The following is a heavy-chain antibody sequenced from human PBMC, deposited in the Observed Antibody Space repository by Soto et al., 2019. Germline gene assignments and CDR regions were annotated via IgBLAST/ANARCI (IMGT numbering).Heavy chain of an antibody. CDR1: GFTFSSYE. Sequence: EVQLVESGGGLVQPAGSLRLSCSDSGFTFSSYEMHWVRRATGKSQEWVSAIGTAGDTYYPGSVKGRFTISRENAKNSLYLQMNSLRAGDTAVYYCARGPVSGGSWWWFDPWGQGTLVTVSS. CDR2: IGTAGDT. CDR3: ARGPVSGGSWWWFDP. V-gene: IGHV3-13*01. D-gene: IGHD2-15*01. J-gene: IGHJ5*02.